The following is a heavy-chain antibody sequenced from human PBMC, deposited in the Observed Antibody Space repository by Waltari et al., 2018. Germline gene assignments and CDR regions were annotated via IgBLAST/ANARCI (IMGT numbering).Heavy chain of an antibody. Sequence: EVQLVQSGAEVKKPGAPVKISCKVSGFTFTDYYIHWVQQAPGKGLEWMGLVDPENGETIYTEKFQGKVTITADTSTDTAYMELSSLRSEDTAVYYCARVRMVGPSGGYFDSWGQGTLVTVSS. V-gene: IGHV1-69-2*01. J-gene: IGHJ4*02. CDR1: GFTFTDYY. CDR2: VDPENGET. CDR3: ARVRMVGPSGGYFDS. D-gene: IGHD2-15*01.